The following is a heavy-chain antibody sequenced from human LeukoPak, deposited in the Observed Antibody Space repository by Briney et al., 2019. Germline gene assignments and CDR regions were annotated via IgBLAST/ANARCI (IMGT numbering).Heavy chain of an antibody. D-gene: IGHD1-14*01. V-gene: IGHV3-21*01. CDR2: ISKSSTYI. CDR1: GFTFSTFS. J-gene: IGHJ6*03. Sequence: GGSLRLSCAASGFTFSTFSMNWVRQAPRKGLEWVSSISKSSTYIYYADSVKGRFTISRDNANNSVYLQMNSLRAEDTAVYYCARNLPPTVQNYYYYMDVWGKGTTVTVSS. CDR3: ARNLPPTVQNYYYYMDV.